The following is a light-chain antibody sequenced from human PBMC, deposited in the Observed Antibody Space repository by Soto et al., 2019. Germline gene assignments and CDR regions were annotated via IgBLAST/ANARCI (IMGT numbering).Light chain of an antibody. CDR1: RSNIGSHP. Sequence: QSVVTQPPSASGTPGQGVTISCSGSRSNIGSHPVTWYRQLPGTAPQLLIFNNNQQPSGVSDRFSGSKSGTSASLAISGLHSADEAVYYCAAWDDGLKFVVFGGGTKLTVL. V-gene: IGLV1-44*01. J-gene: IGLJ2*01. CDR3: AAWDDGLKFVV. CDR2: NNN.